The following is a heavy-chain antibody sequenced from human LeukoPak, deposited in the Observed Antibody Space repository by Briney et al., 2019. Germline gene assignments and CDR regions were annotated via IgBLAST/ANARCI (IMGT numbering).Heavy chain of an antibody. Sequence: GGSLRLSCAASGFHFSNFVMSWVRQAPGEGLEWVSVIGIDVSRRYYADSVKGRFTVSRDNLKDTLYLQMNSLRVDDTALYYCATQSFDFWGQGVLVTVSS. CDR3: ATQSFDF. CDR1: GFHFSNFV. V-gene: IGHV3-23*01. J-gene: IGHJ4*02. CDR2: IGIDVSRR.